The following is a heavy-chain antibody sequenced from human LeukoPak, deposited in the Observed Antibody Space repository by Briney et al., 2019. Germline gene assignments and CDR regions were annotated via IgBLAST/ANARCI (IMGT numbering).Heavy chain of an antibody. V-gene: IGHV4-59*01. D-gene: IGHD3-9*01. CDR2: IYYSGST. CDR1: GGSISSYY. J-gene: IGHJ3*02. CDR3: ASQTSNYDILTGRGAFDI. Sequence: SETLSLTCTVSGGSISSYYWSWIRQPPGKGLEWIGYIYYSGSTNYNPSLESRVTISVDTSKNQFSLKLSSVTAADTAVYYCASQTSNYDILTGRGAFDIWGQGTMVTVSS.